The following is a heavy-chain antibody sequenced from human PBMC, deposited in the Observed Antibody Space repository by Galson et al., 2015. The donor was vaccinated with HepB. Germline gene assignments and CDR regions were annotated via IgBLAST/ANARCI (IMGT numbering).Heavy chain of an antibody. D-gene: IGHD2-15*01. CDR3: AKRIVSSGRASYFDY. Sequence: SLRLSCAASGFTFSNYVMSWVRQAPGKGLEWVSTILGSGGNTYYADSVKGRFTISRDNSKNTLYLQMSSLTAEDTAVYYCAKRIVSSGRASYFDYRGQGTLVTVS. J-gene: IGHJ4*02. CDR1: GFTFSNYV. V-gene: IGHV3-23*01. CDR2: ILGSGGNT.